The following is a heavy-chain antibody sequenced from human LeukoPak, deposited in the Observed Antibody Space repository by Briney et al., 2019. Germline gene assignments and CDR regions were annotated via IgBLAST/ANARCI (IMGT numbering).Heavy chain of an antibody. CDR1: GFTFTGYY. V-gene: IGHV1-2*02. D-gene: IGHD6-6*01. J-gene: IGHJ6*03. CDR2: INPHSGGT. Sequence: GASVKVSCKASGFTFTGYYIHWVRQAPGQGLEWMGYINPHSGGTNSPQKFQGRVTMITDTSISAAYMELSSLISDDTAMYYCARDGQLAAYYYYYMDVWGKGTTVTVSS. CDR3: ARDGQLAAYYYYYMDV.